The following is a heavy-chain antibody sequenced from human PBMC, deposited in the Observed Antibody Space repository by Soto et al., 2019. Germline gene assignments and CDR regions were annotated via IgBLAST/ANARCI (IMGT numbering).Heavy chain of an antibody. V-gene: IGHV4-59*08. CDR3: ARPYSDYAGNWFDP. Sequence: SETLSLTCTVSGGSISSYYWSWIRQPPGKGLEWIGYIYYSGSTNYNPSLKSRVNISVDTSKNQFSLKMSSVTAANTAVYYCARPYSDYAGNWFDPWGQGTLVTVS. CDR1: GGSISSYY. D-gene: IGHD4-17*01. CDR2: IYYSGST. J-gene: IGHJ5*02.